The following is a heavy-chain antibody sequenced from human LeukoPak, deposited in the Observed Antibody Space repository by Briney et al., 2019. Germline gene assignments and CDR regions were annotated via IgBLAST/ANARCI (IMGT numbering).Heavy chain of an antibody. CDR1: GFTFSSYS. CDR2: ISSSSSYI. D-gene: IGHD2-2*01. Sequence: TGGSLRLSCAASGFTFSSYSMNWVRQAPGKGLEWVSSISSSSSYIYYADSVKGRFTISRDNAKNSLYLQMNSLRAEDTAVYYCASLHNTPRLGLRDVSVPAATTIDYWGQGTLVTVSS. CDR3: ASLHNTPRLGLRDVSVPAATTIDY. V-gene: IGHV3-21*01. J-gene: IGHJ4*02.